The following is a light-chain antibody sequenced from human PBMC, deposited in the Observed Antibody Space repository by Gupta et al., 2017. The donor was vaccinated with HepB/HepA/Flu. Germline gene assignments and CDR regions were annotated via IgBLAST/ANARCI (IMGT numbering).Light chain of an antibody. J-gene: IGKJ5*01. V-gene: IGKV3-11*01. CDR1: QSVDSY. Sequence: EIVLTQSPATLSLSPGERATLSCRASQSVDSYLIWYHQKPGQAPRLLIYDTSTRATGVSDRFSGSGSGTDFTLTISSLEPEDFAVYYCQQRRSWPLTFGQGTRLEIK. CDR3: QQRRSWPLT. CDR2: DTS.